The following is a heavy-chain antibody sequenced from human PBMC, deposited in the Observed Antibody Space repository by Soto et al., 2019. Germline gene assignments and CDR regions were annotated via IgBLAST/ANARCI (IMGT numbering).Heavy chain of an antibody. J-gene: IGHJ3*02. V-gene: IGHV3-7*03. CDR1: GFTFSSSW. Sequence: GGSLRLSCAASGFTFSSSWMSWARQAPGKGLERVANIKPDGSEKYYVDSVKGRFTISRDNAKDSLYLQMNSLRAEDTAVYYCAKNYYWAFDIWGQGTMVTVSS. CDR2: IKPDGSEK. CDR3: AKNYYWAFDI. D-gene: IGHD3-10*01.